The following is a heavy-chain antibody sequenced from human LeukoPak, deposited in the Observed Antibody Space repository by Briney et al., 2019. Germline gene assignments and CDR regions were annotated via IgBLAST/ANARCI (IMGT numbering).Heavy chain of an antibody. CDR3: ARDRYGDYCHDS. CDR2: ISSDSRTI. CDR1: GFTFNSYS. Sequence: GGSLRLSCAASGFTFNSYSMNWVRQAPGKGLEWVSYISSDSRTIYYADSVEGRFTISRDNARNSLFLQMDYLRAEDTAVYYCARDRYGDYCHDSWGQGTLVTVSS. J-gene: IGHJ4*02. D-gene: IGHD4-17*01. V-gene: IGHV3-48*04.